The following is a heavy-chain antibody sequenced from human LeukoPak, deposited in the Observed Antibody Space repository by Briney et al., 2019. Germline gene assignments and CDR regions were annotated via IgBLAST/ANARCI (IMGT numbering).Heavy chain of an antibody. Sequence: PGGSLRLSCAASGSTFSSYAMHWVRQAPGKGLEWVAVISYDGSNKYYADSVKGRFTISRDNSKNTLYLQMNSLRAEDTAVYYCVSGWYYFDYWGQGTLVTVSS. D-gene: IGHD6-19*01. CDR1: GSTFSSYA. CDR3: VSGWYYFDY. J-gene: IGHJ4*02. V-gene: IGHV3-30-3*01. CDR2: ISYDGSNK.